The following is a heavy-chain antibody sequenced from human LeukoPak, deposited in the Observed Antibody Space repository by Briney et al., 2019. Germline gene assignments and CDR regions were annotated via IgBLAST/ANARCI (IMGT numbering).Heavy chain of an antibody. CDR3: ARAGGYCSGGSCPDAFDI. CDR2: INPDSGGT. Sequence: ASVKVSCKTSGCTFTGYSMHWVRQAPGQGLEWMGWINPDSGGTNYAQKFQGRVTMTRDTSIRTAYMELSRLRSDDTAVYYCARAGGYCSGGSCPDAFDIWGQGTMVTVSS. D-gene: IGHD2-15*01. V-gene: IGHV1-2*02. CDR1: GCTFTGYS. J-gene: IGHJ3*02.